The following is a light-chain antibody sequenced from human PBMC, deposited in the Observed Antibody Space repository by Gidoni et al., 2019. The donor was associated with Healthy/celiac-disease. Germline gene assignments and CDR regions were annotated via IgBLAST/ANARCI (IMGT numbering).Light chain of an antibody. CDR1: QSISSW. Sequence: DIQMTQSPSTLSASVGDRVTITCRASQSISSWLAWYQQKPGKAPKLLIYKASSLESGVPSRFSGSGSGTEFTLTISSLQPDDFATYYCQHPWTFGQXTKVEIK. CDR3: QHPWT. CDR2: KAS. J-gene: IGKJ1*01. V-gene: IGKV1-5*03.